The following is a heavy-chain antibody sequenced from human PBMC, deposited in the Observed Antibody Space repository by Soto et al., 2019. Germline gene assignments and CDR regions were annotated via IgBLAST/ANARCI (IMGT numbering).Heavy chain of an antibody. CDR1: GFTVSGNY. CDR3: ASTRGSSYDY. V-gene: IGHV3-53*02. J-gene: IGHJ4*02. D-gene: IGHD6-6*01. CDR2: IYNGGGT. Sequence: EVQLVETGGGLIQPGGSLRLSCAASGFTVSGNYMSWVRQAPGKGLEWVSVIYNGGGTYYADSVKGRFTISRATSKNTLYLQMNSLRAEDTAVYYCASTRGSSYDYWGQGTLVTVSS.